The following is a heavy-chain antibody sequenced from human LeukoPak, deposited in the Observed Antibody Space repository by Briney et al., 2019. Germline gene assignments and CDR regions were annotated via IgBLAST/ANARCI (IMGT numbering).Heavy chain of an antibody. V-gene: IGHV1-58*02. CDR2: IVVGSGNT. J-gene: IGHJ4*02. CDR1: GFTFTRSA. CDR3: AAYCGGDCPIDY. D-gene: IGHD2-21*02. Sequence: TSVKVSCKASGFTFTRSAMQWVRQARGQGLEWIGWIVVGSGNTNYAQKFQERVTITRNMSTSTAYMELSSLRSEDTAVYYCAAYCGGDCPIDYWGQGTLVTVSS.